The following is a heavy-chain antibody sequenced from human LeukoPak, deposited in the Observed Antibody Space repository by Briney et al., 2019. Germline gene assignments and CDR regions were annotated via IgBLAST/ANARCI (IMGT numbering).Heavy chain of an antibody. D-gene: IGHD3-10*01. J-gene: IGHJ4*02. Sequence: SETLSLTCTISGGSISSSTSYWGWIRQPPGKGLEWIGIIYYTGSTYYNPSLKSRVTISVDTSKNQFSLKLSSVTAADTAVYYCARGLWFGEFFFDYWGQGTLATVSS. CDR3: ARGLWFGEFFFDY. V-gene: IGHV4-39*07. CDR1: GGSISSSTSY. CDR2: IYYTGST.